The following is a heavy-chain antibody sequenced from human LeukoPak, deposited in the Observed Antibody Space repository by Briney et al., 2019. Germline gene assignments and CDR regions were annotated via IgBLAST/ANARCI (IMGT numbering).Heavy chain of an antibody. CDR2: IYDEESLK. CDR1: GFTFSMSW. CDR3: VREEKWLQFP. D-gene: IGHD5-24*01. Sequence: GGSLRLSCAASGFTFSMSWMSWVRQAPGKGLEWVGIIYDEESLKNYGDSVRGRFTISRDNSKNTLYLQMNSLRVEDTAVYHCVREEKWLQFPWGQGTLVTVSS. V-gene: IGHV3-7*01. J-gene: IGHJ5*02.